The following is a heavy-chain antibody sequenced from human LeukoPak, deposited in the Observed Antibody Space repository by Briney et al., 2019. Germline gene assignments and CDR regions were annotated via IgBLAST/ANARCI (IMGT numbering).Heavy chain of an antibody. CDR3: ARGYCSGGTCYLVENWLDP. D-gene: IGHD2-15*01. CDR1: GYTLTAYY. Sequence: ASVKVSCKASGYTLTAYYIYWVRQAPGQGIEWMGRINPNSGGTDYAQNFPGRVTMTRDTSISTAYMGLSRLRSDDTAVYYCARGYCSGGTCYLVENWLDPWGQGTLVTVSS. V-gene: IGHV1-2*06. CDR2: INPNSGGT. J-gene: IGHJ5*02.